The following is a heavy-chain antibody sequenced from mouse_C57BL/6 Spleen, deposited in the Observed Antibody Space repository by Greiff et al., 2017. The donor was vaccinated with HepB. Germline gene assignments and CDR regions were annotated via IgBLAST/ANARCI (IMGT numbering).Heavy chain of an antibody. D-gene: IGHD1-1*01. V-gene: IGHV1-78*01. J-gene: IGHJ2*01. CDR1: GYTFTDHT. Sequence: VQLQQSAAELVKPGASVKISCKVSGYTFTDHTIHWMKQRPEQGLEWIGYIYPRDGSTKYNEQFKGKATLTADKSSSTAYMQLNSLTSEDSAVSFCAKITTGAYFDYWGQGTTLTVSS. CDR2: IYPRDGST. CDR3: AKITTGAYFDY.